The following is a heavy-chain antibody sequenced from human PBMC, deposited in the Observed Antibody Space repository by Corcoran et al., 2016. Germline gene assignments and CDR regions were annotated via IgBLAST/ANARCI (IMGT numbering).Heavy chain of an antibody. CDR2: ISSSSSTI. V-gene: IGHV3-48*02. D-gene: IGHD6-13*01. CDR3: ASKGGTVYSSSWYSSHYGMDV. CDR1: GFTFSSYS. J-gene: IGHJ6*02. Sequence: EVQLVESGGGLVQPGGSLRLSCAASGFTFSSYSMNWVRQAPGKGLEWVSYISSSSSTIYYADSVKGRFTISRDNAKNSLYLQMNSLRDEETAVYYCASKGGTVYSSSWYSSHYGMDVWGQGTTVTVSS.